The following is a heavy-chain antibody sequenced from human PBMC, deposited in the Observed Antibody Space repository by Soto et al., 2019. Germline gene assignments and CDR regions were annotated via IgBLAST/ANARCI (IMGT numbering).Heavy chain of an antibody. CDR1: GFTFSSYS. CDR3: ARDPPGLISFDY. J-gene: IGHJ4*02. D-gene: IGHD2-8*01. V-gene: IGHV3-48*01. CDR2: ISSSSTI. Sequence: GGSLRLSCAASGFTFSSYSMNWVRQAPGKGLEWVSYISSSSTIYYADSVKGRFTISRDNAKNSLYLQMNSLRAEDTAVYYCARDPPGLISFDYWGQGTLVTVSS.